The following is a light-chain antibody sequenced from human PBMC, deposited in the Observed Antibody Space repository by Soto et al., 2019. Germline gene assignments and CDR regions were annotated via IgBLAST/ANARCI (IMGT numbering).Light chain of an antibody. J-gene: IGKJ5*01. Sequence: IVLTQSPVTLSLSPGERATLSCRASQSVRNNYLALYQQKPGQAPRLLIYGASNRATGIPDRFSGSGSGTDFTLTISRLEPEDFAVYYCQQRSKWPITFGQGTRLEI. CDR2: GAS. CDR1: QSVRNNY. CDR3: QQRSKWPIT. V-gene: IGKV3D-20*02.